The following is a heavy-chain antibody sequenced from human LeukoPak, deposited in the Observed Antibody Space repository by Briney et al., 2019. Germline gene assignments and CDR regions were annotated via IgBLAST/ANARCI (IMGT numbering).Heavy chain of an antibody. CDR3: AKGYCSSTSCHLDY. CDR1: GFTFDDYA. J-gene: IGHJ4*02. D-gene: IGHD2-2*01. CDR2: ISWNSGSI. Sequence: PRGSLRLSCAASGFTFDDYAMHWVRQAPGKGLEWVSGISWNSGSIGYADSVKGRFTISRDNAKNSLYLQMNSLRAEDTALYYCAKGYCSSTSCHLDYWGQGTLVTVSS. V-gene: IGHV3-9*01.